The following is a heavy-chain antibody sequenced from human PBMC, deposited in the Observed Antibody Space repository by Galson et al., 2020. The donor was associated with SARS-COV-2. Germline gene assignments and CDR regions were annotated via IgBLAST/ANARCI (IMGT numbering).Heavy chain of an antibody. CDR3: ARDMGGYDALDY. CDR1: GFTFSSYG. J-gene: IGHJ4*02. CDR2: ISYDGSNK. D-gene: IGHD5-12*01. Sequence: SLKISCAASGFTFSSYGMHWVRQAPGTGLEWVAVISYDGSNKYYADSVKGRFTISRDNSKNTLYLQMNSLRAEDTAVYYCARDMGGYDALDYWGQGTLVTVSS. V-gene: IGHV3-30*03.